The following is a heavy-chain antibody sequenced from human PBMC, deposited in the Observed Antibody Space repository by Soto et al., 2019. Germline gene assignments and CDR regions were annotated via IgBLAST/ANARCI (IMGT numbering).Heavy chain of an antibody. CDR3: ARGNGFWSGFITVFDY. CDR2: IYYSGSN. J-gene: IGHJ4*02. CDR1: GGSVSSGSYY. D-gene: IGHD3-3*01. Sequence: QVQLQESGPGLVKPSETLSLTCTVSGGSVSSGSYYWSWIRQPPGKGLEWIGYIYYSGSNNYNPSLKSRVTISVDTSKNQFSLKLSSVTAADTAVYYCARGNGFWSGFITVFDYWGQGTLVTVSS. V-gene: IGHV4-61*01.